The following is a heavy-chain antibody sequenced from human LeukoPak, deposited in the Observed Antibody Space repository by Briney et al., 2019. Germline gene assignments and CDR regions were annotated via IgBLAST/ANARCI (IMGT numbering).Heavy chain of an antibody. CDR1: GFTFDDYA. CDR3: AKDIVAAAGIYYGMDV. V-gene: IGHV3-9*01. CDR2: ISWNSGGI. D-gene: IGHD6-13*01. J-gene: IGHJ6*02. Sequence: GGSLRLSCAASGFTFDDYAMHWVRQAPGKGLEWVSGISWNSGGIGYADSVKGRFTISRDNAKNPLYLQMNSLRAEDTALYYCAKDIVAAAGIYYGMDVWGQGTTVTVSS.